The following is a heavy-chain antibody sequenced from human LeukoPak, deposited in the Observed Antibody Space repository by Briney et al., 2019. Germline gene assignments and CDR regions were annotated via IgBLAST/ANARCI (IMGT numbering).Heavy chain of an antibody. V-gene: IGHV4-59*01. D-gene: IGHD4-11*01. CDR1: GGSISSYY. J-gene: IGHJ3*02. Sequence: ASETLSLTCTVSGGSISSYYWSWIRQPPGKGLEWIGYIYYSGSTNYNPSLKSRVTISVDTSKNQFSLKLSSVTAADTAVYYCAGEERTTVTTDAFDTWGQGTMVTVSS. CDR2: IYYSGST. CDR3: AGEERTTVTTDAFDT.